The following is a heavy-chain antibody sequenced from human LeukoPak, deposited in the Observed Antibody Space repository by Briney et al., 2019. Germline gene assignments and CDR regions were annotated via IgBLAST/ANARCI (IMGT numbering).Heavy chain of an antibody. CDR2: ISSSSSYI. Sequence: PGGSLRLSCAASGFTFSSYSMNWVRQAPGKGLEWVSSISSSSSYIYYADSVKGRFTISRVNAKNSLYLQMNSLRAEDTAVYYCARDNYYGSGYEYFQHWGQGTLVTVSS. CDR3: ARDNYYGSGYEYFQH. D-gene: IGHD3-10*01. J-gene: IGHJ1*01. V-gene: IGHV3-21*01. CDR1: GFTFSSYS.